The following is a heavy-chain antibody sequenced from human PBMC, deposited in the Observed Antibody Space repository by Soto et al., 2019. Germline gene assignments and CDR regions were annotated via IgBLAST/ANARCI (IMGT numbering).Heavy chain of an antibody. CDR3: ARSQGSSTSLEIYYYYYYGMDV. CDR2: IIPISGTA. CDR1: GGTFSSYA. V-gene: IGHV1-69*01. D-gene: IGHD2-2*01. Sequence: QVQLVQSGAEVKKPGSSVKVSCKASGGTFSSYAISWVRQAPVQGLEWMGGIIPISGTANYAQKFQGRVTITADESTSTAYMELSSLRSEDTAVYYCARSQGSSTSLEIYYYYYYGMDVWGQGTKVTVSS. J-gene: IGHJ6*02.